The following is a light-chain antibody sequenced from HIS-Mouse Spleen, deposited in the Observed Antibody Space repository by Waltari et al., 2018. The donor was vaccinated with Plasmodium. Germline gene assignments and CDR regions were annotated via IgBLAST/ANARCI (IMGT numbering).Light chain of an antibody. CDR2: AAS. J-gene: IGKJ1*01. Sequence: AIWMTQSPSLLSASTGDRVTISCRMIQGISRYLAWYQQKPGKAPELLIYAASTLQSGVPSRFSGSGSGTDFTLTISCLQSEDFATYYCQQYYSFPRTFGQGTKVEIK. CDR3: QQYYSFPRT. CDR1: QGISRY. V-gene: IGKV1D-8*02.